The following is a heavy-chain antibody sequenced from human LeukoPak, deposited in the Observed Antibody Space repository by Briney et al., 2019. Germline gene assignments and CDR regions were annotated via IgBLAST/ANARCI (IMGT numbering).Heavy chain of an antibody. D-gene: IGHD4-17*01. V-gene: IGHV4-30-4*01. CDR1: GGSISSGDYY. J-gene: IGHJ4*02. CDR2: IYYSGST. CDR3: ARVTIPYGDYAFDY. Sequence: PSETLSLTCTVSGGSISSGDYYWSWIRQPPGKGLEWIGYIYYSGSTYYNPSLKSRVTISVDTSKNQFSLKLSSVTAADTAVYYCARVTIPYGDYAFDYWGQGTLVTVSS.